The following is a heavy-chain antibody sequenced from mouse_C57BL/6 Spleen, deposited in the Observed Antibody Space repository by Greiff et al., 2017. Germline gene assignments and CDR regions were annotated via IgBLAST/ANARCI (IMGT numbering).Heavy chain of an antibody. J-gene: IGHJ2*01. D-gene: IGHD1-1*01. CDR2: IDPEDGDT. V-gene: IGHV14-1*01. Sequence: VQLQQSGAELVRPGASVKLSCTASGFNIKDYYMHWVKQRPEQGLEWIGRIDPEDGDTEYAPKFQGKATMTADTSSNTAYRQLSSLTSEDTAVYYCTTGLLRSYYFDYWGQGTTLTVSS. CDR1: GFNIKDYY. CDR3: TTGLLRSYYFDY.